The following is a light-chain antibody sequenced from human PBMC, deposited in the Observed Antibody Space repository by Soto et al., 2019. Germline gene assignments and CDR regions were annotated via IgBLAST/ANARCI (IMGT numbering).Light chain of an antibody. CDR3: QQYDNHAVT. V-gene: IGKV1-33*01. CDR1: QDISNY. J-gene: IGKJ4*01. CDR2: DAS. Sequence: DIQMTQSPSSLSASVGDRVTITCQASQDISNYLNWYQQKPGKAPKLLIYDASNLETGVPSRFSGSGSGTDFTFTISSLQPEDIATYYCQQYDNHAVTFGGGTKVEIK.